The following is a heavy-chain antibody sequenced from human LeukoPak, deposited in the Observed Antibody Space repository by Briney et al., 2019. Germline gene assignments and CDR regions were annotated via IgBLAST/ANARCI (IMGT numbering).Heavy chain of an antibody. V-gene: IGHV4-39*01. Sequence: SETLSLTCTVSGGSISSSGHYWDWIRQPPGKGLEWVGSIYYRGSTDYNPSLRSRVTISVDTSKNQSSLKLKYVTAADTAVYYCARRTPWYYFDYRGQGTLVTVSS. J-gene: IGHJ4*02. D-gene: IGHD6-13*01. CDR3: ARRTPWYYFDY. CDR2: IYYRGST. CDR1: GGSISSSGHY.